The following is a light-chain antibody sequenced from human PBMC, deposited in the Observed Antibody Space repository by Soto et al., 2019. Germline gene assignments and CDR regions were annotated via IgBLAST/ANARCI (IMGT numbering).Light chain of an antibody. CDR3: AAWDGSLHGWV. CDR2: RND. J-gene: IGLJ3*02. CDR1: SSSIGTNT. Sequence: QAVVTQPPSASGTPGERVTISCSGSSSSIGTNTVNWYQHLPGTAPKLLIYRNDQRPSGVPDRFSGSKSGTSASLAISGLQSEDEADYYCAAWDGSLHGWVFGGGTKLTVL. V-gene: IGLV1-44*01.